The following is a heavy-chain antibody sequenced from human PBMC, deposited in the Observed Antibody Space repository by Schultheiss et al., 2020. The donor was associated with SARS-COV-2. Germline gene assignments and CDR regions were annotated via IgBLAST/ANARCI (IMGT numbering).Heavy chain of an antibody. CDR2: ISGSGGST. CDR3: ALPRYCSSTSCAPFDY. J-gene: IGHJ4*02. CDR1: GFTFSSYA. V-gene: IGHV3-23*01. D-gene: IGHD2-2*01. Sequence: GGSLRLSCAASGFTFSSYAMSWVRQAPGKGLEWVSAISGSGGSTYYADSVKGRFTISRDNSKNTLYLQMNSLRAEDTAVYYCALPRYCSSTSCAPFDYWGQGTLVTGSS.